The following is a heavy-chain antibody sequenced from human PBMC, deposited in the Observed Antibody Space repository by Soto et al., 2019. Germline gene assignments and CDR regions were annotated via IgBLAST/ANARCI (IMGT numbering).Heavy chain of an antibody. D-gene: IGHD2-15*01. Sequence: SVKVSCKASGGTFSSYAISWVRQAPGQGLEWMGGIIPIFGTANYAQKFQGRVTITADESTSTAYMELSSLRSEDTAVYYCARVCSGGSCYLAFDYWGQGTLVTVSS. CDR1: GGTFSSYA. J-gene: IGHJ4*02. CDR3: ARVCSGGSCYLAFDY. V-gene: IGHV1-69*13. CDR2: IIPIFGTA.